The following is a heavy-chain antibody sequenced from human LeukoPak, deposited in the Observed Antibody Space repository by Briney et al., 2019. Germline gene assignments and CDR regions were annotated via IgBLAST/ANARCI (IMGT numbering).Heavy chain of an antibody. CDR1: GFTFSSYE. CDR3: ARDRSTGLKY. J-gene: IGHJ4*02. D-gene: IGHD3/OR15-3a*01. V-gene: IGHV3-48*03. CDR2: ISSSGSTI. Sequence: QSGGSLRLYCAASGFTFSSYEMTWVRQAPGKGLEWVSYISSSGSTIYYADSVKGRFTISRDNAKNSVHLQMTSLRGEDTAVYYCARDRSTGLKYWGQRTLVTVS.